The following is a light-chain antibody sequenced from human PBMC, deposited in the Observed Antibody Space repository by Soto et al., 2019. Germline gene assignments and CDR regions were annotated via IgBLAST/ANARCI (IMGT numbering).Light chain of an antibody. CDR1: QGVRTF. CDR2: AAS. CDR3: QQLDSYPLT. J-gene: IGKJ4*01. Sequence: DIQLTQSPSFLSASVGDRVSITCRASQGVRTFLAWYQQKPGKAPKVLIYAASTLQSGVPSRFSGSGSGTEFTLTISSLETEDFATYYCQQLDSYPLTFGGGTKVDIK. V-gene: IGKV1-9*01.